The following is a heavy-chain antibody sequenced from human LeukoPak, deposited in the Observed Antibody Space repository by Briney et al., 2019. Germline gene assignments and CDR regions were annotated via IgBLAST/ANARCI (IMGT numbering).Heavy chain of an antibody. CDR3: ARHATYYDFWSGYYTGYSLTSYDAFDI. CDR2: IYYSGST. J-gene: IGHJ3*02. CDR1: GGSISSSSYY. D-gene: IGHD3-3*01. V-gene: IGHV4-39*01. Sequence: PSETLSLTCTVSGGSISSSSYYWGWISQPPGKGLERIGSIYYSGSTYYNPSLKSRVTISVDTSKNQFSLKLSSVTAADTAVYYCARHATYYDFWSGYYTGYSLTSYDAFDIWGQGTMVTVSS.